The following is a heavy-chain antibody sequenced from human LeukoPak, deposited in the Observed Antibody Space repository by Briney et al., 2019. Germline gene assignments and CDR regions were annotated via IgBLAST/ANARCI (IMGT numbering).Heavy chain of an antibody. Sequence: PSETLSLTCAVYGGSFSGYYWGWVRQPPGKALEWIGNIFYSGSTYYSPSLKSRVTISLDTSRNQFSLKLNSVTAADTAVYYCARVRADFTIFGVVRVGAFDIWGQGTMVTVSS. D-gene: IGHD3-3*01. V-gene: IGHV4-34*12. CDR3: ARVRADFTIFGVVRVGAFDI. CDR2: IFYSGST. CDR1: GGSFSGYY. J-gene: IGHJ3*02.